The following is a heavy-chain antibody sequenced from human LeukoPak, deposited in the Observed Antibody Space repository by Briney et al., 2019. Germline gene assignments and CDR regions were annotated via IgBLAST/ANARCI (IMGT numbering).Heavy chain of an antibody. CDR1: GYTFTSYY. CDR3: ARGLYCSSTSCYLHRWFDP. CDR2: INPSGGST. D-gene: IGHD2-2*01. V-gene: IGHV1-46*01. J-gene: IGHJ5*02. Sequence: ASVKVSCKASGYTFTSYYMHWVRQAPGQGLEWMGIINPSGGSTSYAQKFQGRVTMTRDMSTSTVYMELSSLRSEDTAVYYCARGLYCSSTSCYLHRWFDPWGQGTLVTVSS.